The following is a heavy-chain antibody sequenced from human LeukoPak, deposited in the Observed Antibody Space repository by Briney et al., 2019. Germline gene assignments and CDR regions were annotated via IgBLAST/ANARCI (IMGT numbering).Heavy chain of an antibody. Sequence: SETLSLTCTVSGGSISSYYWNWIRQPPGKGLEWIGYIYYSGSTNYNPSLRSRVTISVDTSKNQFSLKLSPVTAADTAVYYCARRSGYDGHFDLWGRGTLVTVSS. CDR2: IYYSGST. CDR1: GGSISSYY. D-gene: IGHD5-12*01. CDR3: ARRSGYDGHFDL. V-gene: IGHV4-59*08. J-gene: IGHJ2*01.